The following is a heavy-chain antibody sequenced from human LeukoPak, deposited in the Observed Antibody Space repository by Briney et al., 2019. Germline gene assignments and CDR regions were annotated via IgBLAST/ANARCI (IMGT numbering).Heavy chain of an antibody. CDR2: IGGGGGGT. CDR1: GFTSSAYA. J-gene: IGHJ4*02. Sequence: GGSLRLSCAASGFTSSAYAMSWVRQAPGKALEWVSRIGGGGGGTYYADSVKGRFTISRDNSRNTVYLQMNSLRVEETAVYYCAKHGSLSFFDDWGQGTLVTVSS. D-gene: IGHD1-26*01. CDR3: AKHGSLSFFDD. V-gene: IGHV3-23*01.